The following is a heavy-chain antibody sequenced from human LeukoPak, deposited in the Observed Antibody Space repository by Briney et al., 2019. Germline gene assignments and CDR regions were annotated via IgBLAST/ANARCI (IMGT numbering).Heavy chain of an antibody. D-gene: IGHD5-18*01. V-gene: IGHV1-2*02. CDR2: IIPKSGAT. J-gene: IGHJ4*02. CDR1: GYTFSDYF. Sequence: ASVKVSCKASGYTFSDYFIHWARQAPGQGLEWMGWIIPKSGATNYAQRFRDRVTVTSDTSTAYMDLSRLTSDDTAVYYCARDLRSGGVTYGQDSWGQGTLVTVSS. CDR3: ARDLRSGGVTYGQDS.